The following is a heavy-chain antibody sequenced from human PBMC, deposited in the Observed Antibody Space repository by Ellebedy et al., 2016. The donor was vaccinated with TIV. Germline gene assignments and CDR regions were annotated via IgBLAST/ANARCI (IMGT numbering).Heavy chain of an antibody. CDR1: GDSVSSGNYY. V-gene: IGHV4-61*01. CDR3: ARAGVH. D-gene: IGHD3-10*01. J-gene: IGHJ4*02. CDR2: IYYTRGT. Sequence: SETLSLTXTVSGDSVSSGNYYWSWIRRPPGKGLEWIGYIYYTRGTKYNPSLESRVTISLDTSKNQFSLKLTSVTAADTAIYYCARAGVHWGRGTLVTVSS.